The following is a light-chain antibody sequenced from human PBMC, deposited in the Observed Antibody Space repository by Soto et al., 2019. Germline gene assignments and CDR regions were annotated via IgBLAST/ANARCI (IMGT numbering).Light chain of an antibody. CDR1: QSIDTA. J-gene: IGKJ2*01. Sequence: DIQMTQSPSTLSASVGDRVTITCRASQSIDTALAWYQQKPGKTPNLLIYRASNLESGVPSRFSRSGSGTECTLSISSLQPDDFATYYCQQYRRFLTFAQGPKLEIK. CDR2: RAS. V-gene: IGKV1-5*03. CDR3: QQYRRFLT.